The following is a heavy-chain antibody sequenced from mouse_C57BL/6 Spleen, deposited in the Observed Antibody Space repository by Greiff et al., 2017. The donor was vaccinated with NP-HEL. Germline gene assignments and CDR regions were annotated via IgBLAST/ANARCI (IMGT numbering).Heavy chain of an antibody. V-gene: IGHV1-62-2*01. D-gene: IGHD2-1*01. Sequence: VQGVESGAELVKPGASVKLSCKASGYTFTEYTIHWVKRRSGQGLEWIGWFYPGSGSIKYNEKFKDKATLTADKSSSTVYMELSRLTSEDSAVYFCARHGYYGNYDYAMDYWGQGTSVTVSS. CDR2: FYPGSGSI. CDR1: GYTFTEYT. CDR3: ARHGYYGNYDYAMDY. J-gene: IGHJ4*01.